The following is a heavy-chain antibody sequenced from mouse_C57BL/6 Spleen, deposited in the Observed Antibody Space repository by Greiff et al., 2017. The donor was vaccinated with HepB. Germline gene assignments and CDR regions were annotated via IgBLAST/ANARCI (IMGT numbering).Heavy chain of an antibody. V-gene: IGHV1-26*01. J-gene: IGHJ4*01. CDR2: INPNNGGT. D-gene: IGHD1-1*01. CDR3: ARLERLLAMDY. CDR1: GYTFTDYY. Sequence: EVQLQQSGPELVKPGASVKISCKASGYTFTDYYMNWVKQSHGKSLEWIGDINPNNGGTSYNQKFKGKATLTVDKSSSTAYMELRSLTSEDSAVYYCARLERLLAMDYWGQGTSVTVSS.